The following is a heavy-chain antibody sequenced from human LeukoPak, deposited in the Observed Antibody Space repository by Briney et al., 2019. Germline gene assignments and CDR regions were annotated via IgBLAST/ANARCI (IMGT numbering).Heavy chain of an antibody. D-gene: IGHD3-3*01. Sequence: GGSLRLSCAASGFTLDDYGMSWVRQAPGKGLEWVSGINWNGGSTGYADSVKGRFTISRDNAKNSLYLQMNSLRAEDTALYYCASHYDFWSDVDYWGQGTLVTVSS. CDR3: ASHYDFWSDVDY. CDR2: INWNGGST. V-gene: IGHV3-20*04. J-gene: IGHJ4*02. CDR1: GFTLDDYG.